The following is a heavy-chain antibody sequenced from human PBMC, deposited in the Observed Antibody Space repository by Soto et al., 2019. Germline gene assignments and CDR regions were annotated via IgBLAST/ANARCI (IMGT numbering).Heavy chain of an antibody. CDR2: IYWDDDK. Sequence: VSGPTLVNPTQTLTLTCTFSGFSLTTGGVGVGWIRQPPGKALEWLALIYWDDDKRYSPSLKSRLTITKDTSKNQVVLTMTNMDPVDTATYYCAHRPDTAMVHEHWFDPWGQGTLVTVSS. V-gene: IGHV2-5*02. CDR3: AHRPDTAMVHEHWFDP. J-gene: IGHJ5*02. CDR1: GFSLTTGGVG. D-gene: IGHD5-18*01.